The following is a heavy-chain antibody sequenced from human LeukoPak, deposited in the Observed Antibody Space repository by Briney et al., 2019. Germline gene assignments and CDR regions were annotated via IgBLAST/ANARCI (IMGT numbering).Heavy chain of an antibody. Sequence: GGSLRLSCAASGFTFSSYAMHWVRQAPGKGLEWVAVISYDGSNKYYADSVKGRFTISRDNSKNTLYLQMNSLRAEDTAVYYCARSPYYDILTGPPDYWGQGTLVTVSS. CDR1: GFTFSSYA. CDR2: ISYDGSNK. D-gene: IGHD3-9*01. CDR3: ARSPYYDILTGPPDY. V-gene: IGHV3-30-3*01. J-gene: IGHJ4*02.